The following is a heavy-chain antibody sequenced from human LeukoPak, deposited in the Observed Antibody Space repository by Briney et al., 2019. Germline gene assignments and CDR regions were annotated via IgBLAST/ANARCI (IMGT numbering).Heavy chain of an antibody. CDR3: ARVSRGNSVGGDY. Sequence: SETLSLTCTVSGASISGSGYYWGWIRQPPGKGLEWIGSIYSSGSTYYNASLQSRVTISIETSKNQISLRLNSVTAADTAMYYCARVSRGNSVGGDYWGQGTLVTVSS. D-gene: IGHD4-23*01. V-gene: IGHV4-39*02. J-gene: IGHJ4*02. CDR1: GASISGSGYY. CDR2: IYSSGST.